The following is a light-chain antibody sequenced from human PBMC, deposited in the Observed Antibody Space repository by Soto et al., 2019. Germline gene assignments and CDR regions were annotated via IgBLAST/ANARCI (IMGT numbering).Light chain of an antibody. J-gene: IGLJ3*02. CDR2: EGS. CDR1: SSDVGSYNL. V-gene: IGLV2-23*03. Sequence: QSVLTQPASVSGSPGQSITISCTGTSSDVGSYNLVSWYQQHPGKAPKLMIYEGSKRPSGVSNRFSGSKSGNTASLTISGPQAEDEADYYCCSYAGSSTFGVFGGGTKLTVL. CDR3: CSYAGSSTFGV.